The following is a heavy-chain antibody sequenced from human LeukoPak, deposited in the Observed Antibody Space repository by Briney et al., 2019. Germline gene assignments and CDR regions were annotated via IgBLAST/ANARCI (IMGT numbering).Heavy chain of an antibody. V-gene: IGHV1-69*01. CDR3: ARDVAPAARVGYYYMDV. CDR1: GGTFSSYD. Sequence: SVKVSCKASGGTFSSYDISWVRQAPGQGLEWMGWIIPIIGAANYAQKFQGRVTITADASTSTAYMELSSLRSEDTAGYYCARDVAPAARVGYYYMDVWGKGTTVTVSS. J-gene: IGHJ6*03. D-gene: IGHD2-2*01. CDR2: IIPIIGAA.